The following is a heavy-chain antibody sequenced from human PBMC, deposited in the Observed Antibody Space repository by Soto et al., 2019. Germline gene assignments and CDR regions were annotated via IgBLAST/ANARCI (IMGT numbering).Heavy chain of an antibody. J-gene: IGHJ3*02. CDR1: GGSISRYY. CDR2: IYTSGST. Sequence: QVQLQESGPGLVKPSETLSLTCTVSGGSISRYYWSWIRQPAGKGLEWIGRIYTSGSTNYNPSLKSRVTMSVDTSKNQFSLKLSSVTAADTAVYYCARAFVEMATVDDAFDIWGQGTMVTVSS. V-gene: IGHV4-4*07. D-gene: IGHD4-4*01. CDR3: ARAFVEMATVDDAFDI.